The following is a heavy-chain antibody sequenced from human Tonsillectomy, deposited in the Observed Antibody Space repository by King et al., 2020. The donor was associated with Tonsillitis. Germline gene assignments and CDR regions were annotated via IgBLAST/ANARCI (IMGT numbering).Heavy chain of an antibody. CDR2: IYYSGST. V-gene: IGHV4-59*01. CDR3: ARESYSSDWYVGNWFDP. Sequence: MQLQESGPGLVKPSETLSLTCTVSGGSISSYYWSWIRQPPGKGLEWIGYIYYSGSTNYNPSLKSRVTISVDTSKNQFSLKLSSVTAADTAVYYCARESYSSDWYVGNWFDPWGQGTLVTVSS. D-gene: IGHD6-19*01. CDR1: GGSISSYY. J-gene: IGHJ5*02.